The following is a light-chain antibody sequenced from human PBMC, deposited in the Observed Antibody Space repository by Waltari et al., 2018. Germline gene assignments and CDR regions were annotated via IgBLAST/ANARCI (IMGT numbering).Light chain of an antibody. CDR3: QQYGTSPT. J-gene: IGKJ1*01. Sequence: EIVLTQSPRTLSLSPGERATLSCRASQSVSNSYLAWYQQKPGQAPRLLIYGASTRATGIPDRFSGSGSGTDFTLTISRLEPEDFAVYYCQQYGTSPTFGQGTKVEIK. V-gene: IGKV3-20*01. CDR2: GAS. CDR1: QSVSNSY.